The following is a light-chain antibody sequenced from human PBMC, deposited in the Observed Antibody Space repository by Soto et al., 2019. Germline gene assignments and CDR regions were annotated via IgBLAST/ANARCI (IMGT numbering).Light chain of an antibody. V-gene: IGKV3-15*01. CDR1: QGLGTN. Sequence: VTTQSPATLSVYPGERATVSCRASQGLGTNLAWYQQKPGQAPRLLIYAASTRATGVPGRFSGSGSGTEFTLTISSLQSEDFAVHYCQQYYTTPWTFGQGTKVDIK. CDR3: QQYYTTPWT. CDR2: AAS. J-gene: IGKJ1*01.